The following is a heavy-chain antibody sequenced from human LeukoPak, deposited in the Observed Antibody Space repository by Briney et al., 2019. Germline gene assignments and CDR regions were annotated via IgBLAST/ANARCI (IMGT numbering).Heavy chain of an antibody. Sequence: GESLKISCKGSGYSFTSYWIGWVRQMPGKGLEWMGIIYPGDSNTRYSPSFQGQVTISADKSIGTAYLQWSSLKAPDTAMYYCARLGSPTDTAMVYYFDYWGQGTLVTVSS. J-gene: IGHJ4*02. CDR3: ARLGSPTDTAMVYYFDY. CDR2: IYPGDSNT. V-gene: IGHV5-51*01. CDR1: GYSFTSYW. D-gene: IGHD5-18*01.